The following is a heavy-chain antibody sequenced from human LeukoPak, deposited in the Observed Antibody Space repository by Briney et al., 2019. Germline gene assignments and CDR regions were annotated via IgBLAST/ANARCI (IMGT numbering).Heavy chain of an antibody. D-gene: IGHD3-22*01. J-gene: IGHJ4*02. CDR3: ATRSVPSPGHYDSSGYYHFDY. CDR1: GYTLTELS. V-gene: IGHV1-24*01. CDR2: FDPEDGET. Sequence: GASVKVSCKVSGYTLTELSMHWVRQAPGKGLEWMGGFDPEDGETIYAQKFQGRVTMTEDTSTDTAYMELSSLRSEDTAVYYCATRSVPSPGHYDSSGYYHFDYWGQGTLVTVSS.